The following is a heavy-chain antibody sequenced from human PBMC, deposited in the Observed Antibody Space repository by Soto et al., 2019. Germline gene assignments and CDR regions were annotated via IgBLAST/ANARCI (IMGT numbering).Heavy chain of an antibody. CDR2: ISHRGTA. CDR3: ARVSATVSRWLDH. J-gene: IGHJ5*02. CDR1: GGSISSGAYY. D-gene: IGHD6-13*01. Sequence: SETLSLTCTVSGGSISSGAYYWGWIRQHPGKGLEWIGYISHRGTAYYTPSLKSRVSLSVDPSKSQFSLNVTSLTAADTAVYYCARVSATVSRWLDHWGPGTLVPVS. V-gene: IGHV4-31*03.